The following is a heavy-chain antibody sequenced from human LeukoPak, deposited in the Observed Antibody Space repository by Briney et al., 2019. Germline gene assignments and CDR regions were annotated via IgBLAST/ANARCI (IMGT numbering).Heavy chain of an antibody. J-gene: IGHJ3*02. CDR2: ISAYNGNT. D-gene: IGHD3-22*01. Sequence: GASVTVSCKASGYTFISYGISWVRQAPGQGLEWMGWISAYNGNTNYAQKFQGRVTMTTDTSTSTAYMELSSLRSEDTAVYYCARARLRRITMIVVVTSYTNDAFDIWGQGTMVTVSS. V-gene: IGHV1-18*01. CDR1: GYTFISYG. CDR3: ARARLRRITMIVVVTSYTNDAFDI.